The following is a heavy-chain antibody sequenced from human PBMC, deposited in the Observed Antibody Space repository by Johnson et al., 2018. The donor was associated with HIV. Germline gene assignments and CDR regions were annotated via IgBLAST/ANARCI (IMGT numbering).Heavy chain of an antibody. V-gene: IGHV3-9*01. D-gene: IGHD4-23*01. J-gene: IGHJ3*02. CDR2: LTWNSDTI. CDR1: GFTFDNYA. CDR3: VKDIGYGGPSDGAFDI. Sequence: VQVVESGGGVVQPGRSLRLSCAASGFTFDNYAMHWVRQAPGKGLEWVSGLTWNSDTIAYVDSVKGRFTISRDSAKKSLYLQMNSLRPEDTAVYYCVKDIGYGGPSDGAFDIWGQGTMVTV.